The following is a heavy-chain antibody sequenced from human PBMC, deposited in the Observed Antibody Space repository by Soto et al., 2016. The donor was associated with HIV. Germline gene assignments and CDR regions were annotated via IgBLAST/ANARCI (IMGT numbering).Heavy chain of an antibody. D-gene: IGHD3-10*01. CDR3: ARGPFGSTVDLGLIDH. V-gene: IGHV3-15*01. Sequence: EVQLVESGGDLVKAGGSLRLSCAASGFTFSNAWMSWVRQAPGKGLEWVGRIKSKTDGGTTDYTAPVKGRFTISRDDSKNTLYLQMNSLKTEDIAMYHCARGPFGSTVDLGLIDHWGQGSLVTVSS. J-gene: IGHJ4*02. CDR1: GFTFSNAW. CDR2: IKSKTDGGTT.